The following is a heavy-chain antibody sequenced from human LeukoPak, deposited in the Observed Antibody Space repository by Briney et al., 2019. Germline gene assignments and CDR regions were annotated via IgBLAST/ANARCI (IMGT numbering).Heavy chain of an antibody. CDR2: IIPILGIA. CDR1: GGTFSSYA. Sequence: SVKVSCKASGGTFSSYAISWVRQAPGQGLEWMGRIIPILGIANYAQKFQGRVTITADKSTSTAYMELSSLRPEDTAVYYCARGWGSGNYYSVDFWGQGTLVTVSS. D-gene: IGHD3-10*01. V-gene: IGHV1-69*04. CDR3: ARGWGSGNYYSVDF. J-gene: IGHJ4*02.